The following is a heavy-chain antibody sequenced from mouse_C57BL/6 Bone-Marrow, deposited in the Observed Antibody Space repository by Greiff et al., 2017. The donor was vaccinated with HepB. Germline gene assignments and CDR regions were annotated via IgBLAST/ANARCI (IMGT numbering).Heavy chain of an antibody. CDR3: ARDLYYYGSSRWYFDV. D-gene: IGHD1-1*01. CDR2: ISDGGSYT. V-gene: IGHV5-4*01. J-gene: IGHJ1*03. CDR1: GFTFSSYA. Sequence: EVMLVESGGGLVKPGGSLKLSCAASGFTFSSYAMSWVRQTPEKRLEWVATISDGGSYTYYPDNVKGRFTISRDNAKNNLYLQMSHLKSEDTAMYYCARDLYYYGSSRWYFDVWGTGTTVTVSS.